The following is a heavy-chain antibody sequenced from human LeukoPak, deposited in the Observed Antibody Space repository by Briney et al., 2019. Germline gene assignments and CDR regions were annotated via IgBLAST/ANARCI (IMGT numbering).Heavy chain of an antibody. V-gene: IGHV3-66*01. CDR1: GFTFSSYA. CDR3: ARSWFYWYYFDY. CDR2: IYSGGST. J-gene: IGHJ4*02. D-gene: IGHD3-9*01. Sequence: GGSLRLSCAASGFTFSSYAMSWVRQAPGKGLEWVSVIYSGGSTYYADSVKGRFTISRDNSKNTLYLQMNSLRAEDTAVYYCARSWFYWYYFDYWGQGTLVTVSS.